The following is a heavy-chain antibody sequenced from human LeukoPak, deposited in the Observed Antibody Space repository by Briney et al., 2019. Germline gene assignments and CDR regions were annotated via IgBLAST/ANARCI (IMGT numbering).Heavy chain of an antibody. CDR2: IYYSGST. J-gene: IGHJ4*02. CDR1: GGSISSYY. V-gene: IGHV4-59*08. D-gene: IGHD6-13*01. Sequence: SETLSLTCTVSGGSISSYYWSWIRQPPGKGLEGIGYIYYSGSTNYNPSLKSRVTISVDTSKNQFSLKLSSVNAADTAVYYCASYSTSAVFAYWGQATLVTVSS. CDR3: ASYSTSAVFAY.